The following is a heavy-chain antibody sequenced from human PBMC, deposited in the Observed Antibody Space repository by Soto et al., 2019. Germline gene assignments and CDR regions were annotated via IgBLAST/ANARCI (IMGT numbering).Heavy chain of an antibody. V-gene: IGHV3-53*01. J-gene: IGHJ4*02. D-gene: IGHD3-9*01. CDR2: IYRGDAT. CDR3: ARVRLRYFDWLPILNDY. Sequence: GGSLRLSCAVSGFSVSDNYMSWVRQAPGKGLEWVSVIYRGDATHYADSVKGRFTISRDNSKNTVYLQMNSLRAEDTAVYYCARVRLRYFDWLPILNDYWGQGTLVTVSS. CDR1: GFSVSDNY.